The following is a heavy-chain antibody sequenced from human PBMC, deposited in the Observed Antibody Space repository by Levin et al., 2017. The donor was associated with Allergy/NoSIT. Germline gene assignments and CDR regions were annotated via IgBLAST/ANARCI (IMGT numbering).Heavy chain of an antibody. V-gene: IGHV4-4*02. Sequence: KPSETLSLTCAVSGGSISSKNWWSWVRQPPGKGLEWIGEIYDSGSTNYNPSLKSRVTISVDKSKNHFSLRLSSVIAADTAVYYCARGRGSGSYAVYYGLDVWGQGTTVTVSS. J-gene: IGHJ6*02. D-gene: IGHD3-10*01. CDR2: IYDSGST. CDR3: ARGRGSGSYAVYYGLDV. CDR1: GGSISSKNW.